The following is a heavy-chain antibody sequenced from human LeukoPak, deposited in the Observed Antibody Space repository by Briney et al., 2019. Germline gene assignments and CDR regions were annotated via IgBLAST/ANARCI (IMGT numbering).Heavy chain of an antibody. Sequence: GGSLRLSCAASGFTLSTYWMSWVRQAPGKGLEWVANIKQDGSEIYYVDSVKGRFTISRDNAKNSLSLQMNSLRAEDTAVYYCARDSDFWENWGQGTLVTVSS. J-gene: IGHJ4*02. CDR3: ARDSDFWEN. V-gene: IGHV3-7*03. D-gene: IGHD3-3*01. CDR2: IKQDGSEI. CDR1: GFTLSTYW.